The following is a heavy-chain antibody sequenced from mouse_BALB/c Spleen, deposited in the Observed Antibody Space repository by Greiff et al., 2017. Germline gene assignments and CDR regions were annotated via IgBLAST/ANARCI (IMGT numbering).Heavy chain of an antibody. J-gene: IGHJ2*01. V-gene: IGHV14-3*02. Sequence: VQLQQSGAELVKPGASVKLSCTASGFNIQDTYMHWVKQRPEQGLEWIGRIDPANGNTKYDPKFQGKATITADTSSNTAYLQLSSLTSEDTAVYYCAVELPFDYWGQGTTLTVSS. CDR3: AVELPFDY. CDR2: IDPANGNT. D-gene: IGHD1-1*01. CDR1: GFNIQDTY.